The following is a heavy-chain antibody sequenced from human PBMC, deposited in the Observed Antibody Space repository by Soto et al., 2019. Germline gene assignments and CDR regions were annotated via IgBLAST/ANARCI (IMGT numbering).Heavy chain of an antibody. V-gene: IGHV4-39*01. Sequence: HLQLQESGPGLVKPSATLSLTCTVSAYAITSGDYYWGLIRRPPGKGLEWIGTIHYRGSTYYNPSLKSRVTMSLATSKNQYSLRLSSVTSAGTAVYLCAGMFSFGDLLFDYWGPGTLVTVSS. D-gene: IGHD3-10*01. J-gene: IGHJ4*02. CDR3: AGMFSFGDLLFDY. CDR1: AYAITSGDYY. CDR2: IHYRGST.